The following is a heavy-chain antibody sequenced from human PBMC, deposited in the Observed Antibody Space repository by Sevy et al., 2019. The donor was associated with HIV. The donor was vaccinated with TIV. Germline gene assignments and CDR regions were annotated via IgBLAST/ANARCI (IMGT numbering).Heavy chain of an antibody. V-gene: IGHV4-61*01. CDR3: AREPYFFDKSGYYWDY. CDR2: VYHTGST. J-gene: IGHJ4*02. CDR1: GVSVSNDTYY. Sequence: KQSQTLSLTCAVSGVSVSNDTYYWSWIRQPPGKGLEWIGYVYHTGSTNYSPSFKSRVTISVDTSKNQFSLRLFSVAAADTAVYYCAREPYFFDKSGYYWDYWGQGALVTVSS. D-gene: IGHD3-22*01.